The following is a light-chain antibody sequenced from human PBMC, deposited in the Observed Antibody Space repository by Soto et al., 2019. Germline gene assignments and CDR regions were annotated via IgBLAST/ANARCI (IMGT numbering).Light chain of an antibody. CDR1: QSISNW. J-gene: IGKJ1*01. Sequence: DIQMTQSPSTLSASVGDRVTITCRASQSISNWLAWYQQKPGKAPKLLIYKASSLQTGVPSRFSGSGSGTEFTLTISSLQPDDFATYYCQHYNSYWAFGQGTKVEIK. V-gene: IGKV1-5*03. CDR2: KAS. CDR3: QHYNSYWA.